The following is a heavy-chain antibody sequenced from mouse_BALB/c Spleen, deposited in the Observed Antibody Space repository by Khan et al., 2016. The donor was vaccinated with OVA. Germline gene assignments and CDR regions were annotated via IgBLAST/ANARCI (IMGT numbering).Heavy chain of an antibody. Sequence: VQLQESGPGLVAPSQSLSITCTISGFSLTSYGVHWVRQPPGKGLEWLVVIWTDGSTTYNSALKSRLSITKDNSKSQVFLKMNSLQTDDTAIYYCARHDRYFDAMDYWGQGTSVTVSS. V-gene: IGHV2-6-1*01. D-gene: IGHD2-14*01. CDR2: IWTDGST. J-gene: IGHJ4*01. CDR3: ARHDRYFDAMDY. CDR1: GFSLTSYG.